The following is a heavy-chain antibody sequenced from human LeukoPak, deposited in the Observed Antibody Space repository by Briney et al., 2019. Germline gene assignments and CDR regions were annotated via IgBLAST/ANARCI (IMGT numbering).Heavy chain of an antibody. J-gene: IGHJ6*03. Sequence: PSETLSLTCAVYGGSFSGYYWSWIRQPPGKGLEWIGEINHSGSTNYNPSLKSRVTISIDTSKNQFSLKLSSVTAADTAVYYCARGGRYSSSWRYYYYYMDVWGKGTTVTISS. CDR3: ARGGRYSSSWRYYYYYMDV. CDR1: GGSFSGYY. CDR2: INHSGST. V-gene: IGHV4-34*01. D-gene: IGHD6-13*01.